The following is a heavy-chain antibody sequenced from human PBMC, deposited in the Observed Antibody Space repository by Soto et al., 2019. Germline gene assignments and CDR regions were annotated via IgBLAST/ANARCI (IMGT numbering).Heavy chain of an antibody. CDR1: GGSISSYY. J-gene: IGHJ4*02. D-gene: IGHD4-17*01. Sequence: SETLSLTCTVSGGSISSYYWNWIWQPPAKGLEWIGYIYYSGSTNYNPSLKSRVTISVDTSKNQFSLKLSSVTAADTAVYYCAREKTYGDSLPYYFDYWGQGTLVTVSS. V-gene: IGHV4-59*12. CDR2: IYYSGST. CDR3: AREKTYGDSLPYYFDY.